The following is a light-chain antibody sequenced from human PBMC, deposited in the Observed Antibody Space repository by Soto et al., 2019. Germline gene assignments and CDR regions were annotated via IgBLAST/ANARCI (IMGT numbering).Light chain of an antibody. CDR3: QQYNNWPPVT. J-gene: IGKJ4*01. CDR1: QSVSSD. CDR2: GAS. Sequence: EIVMTHSPATLSVSPGERATLSFSSSQSVSSDLAWYQQKPGQAPRLLIYGASTRATDIPATFSGSGSGTEFTLTISSLQSEDFAVYYCQQYNNWPPVTFGGGTKVDIK. V-gene: IGKV3-15*01.